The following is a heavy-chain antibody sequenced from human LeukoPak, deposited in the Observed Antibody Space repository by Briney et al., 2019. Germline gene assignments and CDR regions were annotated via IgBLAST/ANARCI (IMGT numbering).Heavy chain of an antibody. CDR2: INHSGST. V-gene: IGHV4-34*01. CDR3: ARGKGSGWTFDY. D-gene: IGHD6-19*01. J-gene: IGHJ4*02. CDR1: GGSFCAYY. Sequence: SETLSLTCAVSGGSFCAYYWTWIRHPPGKGGEWIGEINHSGSTNYNPSRKGRVTISEDTSKNQFSLKLSSVTAADTAVYYCARGKGSGWTFDYWGQGTLVTVSS.